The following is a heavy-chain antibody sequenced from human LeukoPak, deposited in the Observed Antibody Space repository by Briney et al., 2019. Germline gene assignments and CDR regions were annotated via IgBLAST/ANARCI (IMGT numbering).Heavy chain of an antibody. CDR1: GFSFRSYE. D-gene: IGHD4-17*01. CDR2: ISASGTVT. Sequence: GGSLRLSCAASGFSFRSYEMNWVRQAPGKGLEWIAYISASGTVTHYADSMEGRFTISRDDAKNLLYLDMSSLRAEDTAVYYCARGHTAVTRHFDFWGQGTLVTVSS. J-gene: IGHJ4*02. V-gene: IGHV3-48*03. CDR3: ARGHTAVTRHFDF.